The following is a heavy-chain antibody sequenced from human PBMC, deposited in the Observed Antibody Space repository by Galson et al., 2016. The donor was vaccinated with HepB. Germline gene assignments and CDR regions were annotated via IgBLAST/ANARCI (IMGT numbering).Heavy chain of an antibody. V-gene: IGHV4-39*01. D-gene: IGHD1-1*01. J-gene: IGHJ4*02. CDR2: ISYSGST. CDR1: GDSISSTSYY. CDR3: ARRYDWNDTLFDY. Sequence: LSLTCTVSGDSISSTSYYWGWIRQPPGKGLEWIGSISYSGSTYYNPSLKSRVTISANTSKKQFSLKLSSVTAADTAVYYCARRYDWNDTLFDYWGQGTLVTVSS.